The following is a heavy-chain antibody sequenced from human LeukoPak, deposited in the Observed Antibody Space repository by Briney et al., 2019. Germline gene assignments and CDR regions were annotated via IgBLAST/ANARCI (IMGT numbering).Heavy chain of an antibody. V-gene: IGHV3-30-3*01. CDR3: ARAAHTTYVLGRYYYYAMDV. Sequence: GGSLRLSCAASGFTFSSYTMDWVRQAPGKGLEWVARISYGGSNNYYADSVKGRFTISSDNPKNTLYLQMDSLRAEDTAVYYCARAAHTTYVLGRYYYYAMDVWGQGTTVTVSS. D-gene: IGHD3-10*01. CDR1: GFTFSSYT. CDR2: ISYGGSNN. J-gene: IGHJ6*02.